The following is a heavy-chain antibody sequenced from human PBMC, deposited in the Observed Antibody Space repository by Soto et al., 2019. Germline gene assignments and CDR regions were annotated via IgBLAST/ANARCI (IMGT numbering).Heavy chain of an antibody. Sequence: ASVKVSCKASGYTFTSYDINWVRQATGQGLEWMGWMNPNSGNTGYAQKFQGRVTMTRNTSISTAYMELSSLRSEDTAVYYCARGGYSYGPYGMDVWGQGTTVTVSS. V-gene: IGHV1-8*01. CDR3: ARGGYSYGPYGMDV. J-gene: IGHJ6*02. CDR1: GYTFTSYD. CDR2: MNPNSGNT. D-gene: IGHD5-18*01.